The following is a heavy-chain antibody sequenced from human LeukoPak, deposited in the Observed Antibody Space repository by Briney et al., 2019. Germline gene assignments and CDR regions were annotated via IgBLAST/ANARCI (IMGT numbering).Heavy chain of an antibody. V-gene: IGHV4-4*07. J-gene: IGHJ4*02. CDR3: ARTRLRAAADYYFDY. Sequence: SETLSLTCTVSGGSISSYYWSWIRQPAGKGLEWIGRIYSTGSTNYNPSLKSRVTMSVDTSKNQFSLKLSSVTAADTAVYYCARTRLRAAADYYFDYWGQGTLVTVSS. CDR1: GGSISSYY. D-gene: IGHD6-13*01. CDR2: IYSTGST.